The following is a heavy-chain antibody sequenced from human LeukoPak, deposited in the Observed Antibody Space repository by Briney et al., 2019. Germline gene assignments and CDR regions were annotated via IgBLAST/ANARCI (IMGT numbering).Heavy chain of an antibody. D-gene: IGHD6-13*01. CDR1: GGSISSYY. CDR2: IYTSGST. Sequence: SETLSLTCTVSGGSISSYYWSWIRQPAGKGLEWIGRIYTSGSTNYNPSLKSRVTMSVDTSKNQFSLKLSSVTAADTAVYYCARDRYSSSWLMTGYYYGMDVWGQGTTVTVSS. J-gene: IGHJ6*02. V-gene: IGHV4-4*07. CDR3: ARDRYSSSWLMTGYYYGMDV.